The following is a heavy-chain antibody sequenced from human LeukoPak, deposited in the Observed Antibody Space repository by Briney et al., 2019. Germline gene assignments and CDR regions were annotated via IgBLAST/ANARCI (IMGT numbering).Heavy chain of an antibody. D-gene: IGHD4-17*01. Sequence: PSETLSLTCAVYGGSFSGYYWSWIRQPPGKGLEWIGEINHSGSTNYNPSLKSRVTISVDTSKNQFYLKLSSVTAADTAVYYCARVAVTTIYYYYYGMDVWGQGTTVTVSS. CDR2: INHSGST. CDR3: ARVAVTTIYYYYYGMDV. J-gene: IGHJ6*02. CDR1: GGSFSGYY. V-gene: IGHV4-34*01.